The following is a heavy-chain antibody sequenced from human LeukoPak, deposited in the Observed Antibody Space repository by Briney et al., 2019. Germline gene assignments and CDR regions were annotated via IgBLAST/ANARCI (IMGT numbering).Heavy chain of an antibody. Sequence: PSETLSLTCSVSGGSMNSYYWTWIRQPPGKGLEWIGYIYYSGSTNYNPSLKSRVAISVDTSKNQFSLNLSSVAAADTAVYYCARVMYHTAMVSDAFDLWGQGTMVTVSS. J-gene: IGHJ3*01. CDR3: ARVMYHTAMVSDAFDL. D-gene: IGHD5-18*01. V-gene: IGHV4-59*01. CDR2: IYYSGST. CDR1: GGSMNSYY.